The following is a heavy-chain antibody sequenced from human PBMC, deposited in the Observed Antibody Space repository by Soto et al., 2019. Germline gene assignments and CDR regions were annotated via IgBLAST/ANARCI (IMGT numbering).Heavy chain of an antibody. J-gene: IGHJ3*02. CDR1: GFTVSSNY. D-gene: IGHD5-18*01. CDR3: AREVKADTASGAFDI. V-gene: IGHV3-53*01. CDR2: IYSGGST. Sequence: EVQLVESGGGLIQPGGSPRLSCAASGFTVSSNYMSWVRQAPGKGLEWVSVIYSGGSTYYADSVKGRFTISRDNSKNTLYLQMNSLRAEDTAVYYCAREVKADTASGAFDIWGQGTMVTVSS.